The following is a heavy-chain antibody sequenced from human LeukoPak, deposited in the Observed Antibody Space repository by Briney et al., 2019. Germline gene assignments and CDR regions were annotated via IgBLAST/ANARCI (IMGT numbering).Heavy chain of an antibody. V-gene: IGHV1-8*01. D-gene: IGHD3-9*01. Sequence: GASVKVSCKASGYTFTSYDINWVRQATGQGLEWMGWMNPNSGNTGYAQKFQGRVTMTRNTSISTAYMEPSSLRSEDTAVYYCARRYFDWSFNWFDPWGQGTLVTVSS. CDR2: MNPNSGNT. CDR1: GYTFTSYD. J-gene: IGHJ5*02. CDR3: ARRYFDWSFNWFDP.